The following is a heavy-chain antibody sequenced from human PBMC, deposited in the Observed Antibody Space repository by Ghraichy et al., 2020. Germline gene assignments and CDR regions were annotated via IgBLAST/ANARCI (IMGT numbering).Heavy chain of an antibody. V-gene: IGHV3-7*01. D-gene: IGHD3-16*02. CDR2: IKQDGSEK. J-gene: IGHJ4*02. CDR1: GFTFSSYW. Sequence: LSLPCAASGFTFSSYWMSWVRQAPGKGLEWVANIKQDGSEKYYVDSVKGRFTISRDNAKNSLYLQMNSLRAEDTAVYYCARDRRYLPYWGQGTLVTVSS. CDR3: ARDRRYLPY.